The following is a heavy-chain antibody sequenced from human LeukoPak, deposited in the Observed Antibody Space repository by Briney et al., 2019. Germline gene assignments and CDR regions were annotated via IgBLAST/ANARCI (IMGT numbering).Heavy chain of an antibody. Sequence: AGGSLRLSCAASGFMFSSYWMSWIRQAPGKGLEWVANIKQDGSERYYVDSVKGRFTISKDNAKNLLYLQMNILKAEDTAVYYCAREISSWYRTEGRFDPWGQGTLVTVSS. CDR3: AREISSWYRTEGRFDP. J-gene: IGHJ5*02. CDR1: GFMFSSYW. D-gene: IGHD6-13*01. V-gene: IGHV3-7*01. CDR2: IKQDGSER.